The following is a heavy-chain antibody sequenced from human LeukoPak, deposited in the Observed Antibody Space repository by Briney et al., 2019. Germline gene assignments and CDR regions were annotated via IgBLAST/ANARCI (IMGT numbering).Heavy chain of an antibody. J-gene: IGHJ6*02. V-gene: IGHV1-2*02. CDR2: INPNSGGT. Sequence: ASVKVSCKASGYTFTGYYIHWVRQAPGQGLEWMGWINPNSGGTNYAQKFQGRVTMTRDTSISTAYMELSRLRSDDTAVYYCARDLGYDILTGYSPWYYYYYGMDVWGQGTTATVSS. CDR1: GYTFTGYY. D-gene: IGHD3-9*01. CDR3: ARDLGYDILTGYSPWYYYYYGMDV.